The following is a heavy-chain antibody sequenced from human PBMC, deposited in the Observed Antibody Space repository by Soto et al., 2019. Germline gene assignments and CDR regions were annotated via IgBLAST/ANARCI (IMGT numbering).Heavy chain of an antibody. V-gene: IGHV5-51*01. D-gene: IGHD3-10*01. CDR1: GYSFTSYW. J-gene: IGHJ5*02. Sequence: GESLKISCKGSGYSFTSYWIGWVRQMPGKGLEWMGIIFPGDSDTRYSPSFQGQVTISADKYITTAYLQWSSLKASDTAMYYCAPLGGGSGRRFDPWGQGNLVTVSS. CDR3: APLGGGSGRRFDP. CDR2: IFPGDSDT.